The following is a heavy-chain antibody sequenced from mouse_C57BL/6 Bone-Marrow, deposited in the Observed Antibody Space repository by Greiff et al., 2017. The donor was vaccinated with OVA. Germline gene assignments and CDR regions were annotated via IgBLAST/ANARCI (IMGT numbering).Heavy chain of an antibody. V-gene: IGHV1-64*01. CDR3: ARLQLRLRHAMDY. CDR2: IHPNSGST. D-gene: IGHD3-2*02. J-gene: IGHJ4*01. Sequence: QVQLQQPGAELVKPGASVKLSCKASGYTFTSYWMHWVKQRPGQGLEWIGMIHPNSGSTNYNEKFKSKATLTVEKSSSTGYMQLSSLTSEDSAVYYCARLQLRLRHAMDYWGQGTSVTVSS. CDR1: GYTFTSYW.